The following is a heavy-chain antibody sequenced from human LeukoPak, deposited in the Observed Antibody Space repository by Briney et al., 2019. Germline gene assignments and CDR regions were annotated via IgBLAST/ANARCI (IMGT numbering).Heavy chain of an antibody. D-gene: IGHD3-10*01. CDR1: GGSISTDTHY. J-gene: IGHJ3*02. CDR3: ARLMYYPPNGRAFDT. CDR2: VYYSGST. Sequence: SETLSLTCTVSGGSISTDTHYWGWFRQSPGKGLEWIGSVYYSGSTFHNSSLKSRFIISVDTSKNQFSLRLSSVSAADTAVYYCARLMYYPPNGRAFDTWGQGTMVTVSS. V-gene: IGHV4-39*01.